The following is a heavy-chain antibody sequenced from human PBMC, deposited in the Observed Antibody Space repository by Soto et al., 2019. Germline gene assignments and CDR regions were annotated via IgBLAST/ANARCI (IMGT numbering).Heavy chain of an antibody. Sequence: SETLSLTCAVYGGFFSGYYWSWIRQPPGKGLEWIGEINHSGSTNYNPSLKSRVTISVDTSKNQFSLKLSSVTAADTAVYYCARADYGDYVYWGQGTLVTVSS. CDR1: GGFFSGYY. J-gene: IGHJ4*02. V-gene: IGHV4-34*01. CDR3: ARADYGDYVY. D-gene: IGHD4-17*01. CDR2: INHSGST.